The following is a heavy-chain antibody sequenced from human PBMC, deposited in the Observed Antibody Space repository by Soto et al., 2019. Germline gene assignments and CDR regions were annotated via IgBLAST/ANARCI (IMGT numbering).Heavy chain of an antibody. CDR1: GFTFSISG. CDR2: ISSDGSIK. D-gene: IGHD2-15*01. V-gene: IGHV3-30*18. J-gene: IGHJ4*02. Sequence: QVQLVESGGGVVQPGSSLRLACAASGFTFSISGMHWFRQAPGKGLEWVAVISSDGSIKYYADSVKGRFTISRDNSKNTLYLQMNSLRPEDTAVYYRVKVCSGDSCYYCRQGTLVTVSS. CDR3: VKVCSGDSCYY.